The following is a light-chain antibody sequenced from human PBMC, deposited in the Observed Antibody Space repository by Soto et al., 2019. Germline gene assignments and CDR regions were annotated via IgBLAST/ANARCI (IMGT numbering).Light chain of an antibody. CDR1: QGISNE. V-gene: IGKV1-6*01. CDR3: LKDYTYPCT. CDR2: GAS. Sequence: IQMTQSPSSLSASVGDRVTITCRASQGISNELGWYQQRPGKAPKVLIYGASNLQSGVPSRFSGSASGTDFTLTISSLQPYDFAIYYCLKDYTYPCTFGHGTKV. J-gene: IGKJ1*01.